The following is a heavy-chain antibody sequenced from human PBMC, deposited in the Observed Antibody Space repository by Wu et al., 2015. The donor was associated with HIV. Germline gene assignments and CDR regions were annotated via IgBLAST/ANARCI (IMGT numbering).Heavy chain of an antibody. Sequence: QVQLVQSGAEVKKPGASVKVSCKASGYTFTSSYMHWVRQAPGQGLEWMGIINPSGGTTSSAQKFQGRVTMTRDTSTSTVYMELSSLRSEDTAVYYCARADYGSGSPVDYWGQGTLGHRLL. J-gene: IGHJ4*02. CDR2: INPSGGTT. V-gene: IGHV1-46*03. CDR3: ARADYGSGSPVDY. D-gene: IGHD3-10*01. CDR1: GYTFTSSY.